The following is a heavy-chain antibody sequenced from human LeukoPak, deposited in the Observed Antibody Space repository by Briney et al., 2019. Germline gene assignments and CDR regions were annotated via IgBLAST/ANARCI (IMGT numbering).Heavy chain of an antibody. CDR3: ARGGITGTTRGPTRLNDAFDI. J-gene: IGHJ3*02. D-gene: IGHD1-20*01. Sequence: SVKVSCKASGGTFSSYAISWVRQAPGQGLEWMGGIIPIFGTANYAQKFQGRVTITADESTSTAYMELSRLRSDDTAVYYCARGGITGTTRGPTRLNDAFDIWGQGTMVTVSS. CDR2: IIPIFGTA. CDR1: GGTFSSYA. V-gene: IGHV1-69*13.